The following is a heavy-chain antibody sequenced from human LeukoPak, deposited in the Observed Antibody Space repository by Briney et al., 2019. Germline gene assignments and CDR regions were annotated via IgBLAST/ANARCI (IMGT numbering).Heavy chain of an antibody. Sequence: SETLCLTCAVSDYSFSSHYWTWIRQPPGKGLEWMGYISYIGITTSNRSLQSRVTISIDTSNNQFCLKLTSVTAAGTAVYYCARDLVTVTKGFDIWGQWTMVSVSS. CDR3: ARDLVTVTKGFDI. V-gene: IGHV4-59*11. J-gene: IGHJ3*02. D-gene: IGHD4-17*01. CDR2: ISYIGIT. CDR1: DYSFSSHY.